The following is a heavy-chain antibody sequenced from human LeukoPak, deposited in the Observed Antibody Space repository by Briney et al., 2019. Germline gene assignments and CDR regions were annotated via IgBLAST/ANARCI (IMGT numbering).Heavy chain of an antibody. CDR3: ARGPPPDLDY. J-gene: IGHJ4*02. CDR1: GDSISTYY. CDR2: IYSSGTI. Sequence: SETLSLTCTISGDSISTYYWSWIRQPAGKGLEWLGRIYSSGTINYNPSLKSRVTMSLDTSNNQLSLKLSSVTAADTAVYYCARGPPPDLDYWGRGTLVTVSS. V-gene: IGHV4-4*07.